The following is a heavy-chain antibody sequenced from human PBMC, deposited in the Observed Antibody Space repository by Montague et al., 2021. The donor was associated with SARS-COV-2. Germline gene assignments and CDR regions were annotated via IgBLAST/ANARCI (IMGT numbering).Heavy chain of an antibody. V-gene: IGHV4-61*02. Sequence: SQTLSLTCTVSGVSISSDTYYWSWIRQPAGKGLEWIGRLCTSGSTNYNPSLESRATLSVDTSKNQFSLNLRSVTAADTVVYFCATTGLSGESWFDAWGQGTLVAVSS. CDR2: LCTSGST. CDR3: ATTGLSGESWFDA. J-gene: IGHJ5*02. D-gene: IGHD7-27*01. CDR1: GVSISSDTYY.